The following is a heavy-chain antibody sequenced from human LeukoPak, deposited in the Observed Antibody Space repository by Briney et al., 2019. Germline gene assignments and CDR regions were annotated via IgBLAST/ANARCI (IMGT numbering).Heavy chain of an antibody. CDR1: GFTFSSYA. D-gene: IGHD5-18*01. CDR3: AREGRYSYGPYFDY. CDR2: ISYDGSNK. Sequence: GGSLRLSCAASGFTFSSYAMHWVRQAPGKGLEWVAVISYDGSNKYYADSVKGRFSISRDNSKNTLYLQMNSLRAEDTAVYYCAREGRYSYGPYFDYWGQGTLVTVSS. J-gene: IGHJ4*02. V-gene: IGHV3-30-3*01.